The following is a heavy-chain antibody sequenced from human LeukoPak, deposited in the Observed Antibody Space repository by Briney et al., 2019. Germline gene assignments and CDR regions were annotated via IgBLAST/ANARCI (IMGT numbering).Heavy chain of an antibody. J-gene: IGHJ6*03. V-gene: IGHV1-2*02. D-gene: IGHD3-16*01. Sequence: ASVRVSCKASGYNFTGYLIHWVRQAPGQGLEWMGWVDPKRGVTRYAQKFQGRVTLTRDTSISILYMELTSLRSDDTAVYFCARFGEDGDDMDVWGEGTTVIVSS. CDR1: GYNFTGYL. CDR3: ARFGEDGDDMDV. CDR2: VDPKRGVT.